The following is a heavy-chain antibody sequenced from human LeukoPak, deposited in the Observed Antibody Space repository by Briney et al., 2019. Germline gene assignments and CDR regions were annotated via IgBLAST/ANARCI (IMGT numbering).Heavy chain of an antibody. J-gene: IGHJ3*01. D-gene: IGHD3-16*02. CDR3: TRAPRTGAWDMITFGGVIVHGDAFDF. V-gene: IGHV4-39*07. CDR1: GGSLISTTYY. Sequence: SETLSLTCAVSGGSLISTTYYWGWIRQPPGKGLEWIGSIYYSGSTYYNPSLKSRVTVSVDMSKNQFSLQLSSVTAADTAVYYCTRAPRTGAWDMITFGGVIVHGDAFDFWGQGTMVTVSS. CDR2: IYYSGST.